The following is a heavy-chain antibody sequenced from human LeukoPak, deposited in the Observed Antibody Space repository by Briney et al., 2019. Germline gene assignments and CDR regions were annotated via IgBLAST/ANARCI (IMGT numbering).Heavy chain of an antibody. J-gene: IGHJ4*02. Sequence: SETLSLTCAVYGGSFSGYYWSWIRQPPGKGLEWIGEINHSGSTNYNPSLKSRVTISVDTSKNQFSLKLSSVTAADTAVYYCARGDSSGWFLWGQGTLVTVSS. D-gene: IGHD6-19*01. CDR1: GGSFSGYY. CDR3: ARGDSSGWFL. CDR2: INHSGST. V-gene: IGHV4-34*01.